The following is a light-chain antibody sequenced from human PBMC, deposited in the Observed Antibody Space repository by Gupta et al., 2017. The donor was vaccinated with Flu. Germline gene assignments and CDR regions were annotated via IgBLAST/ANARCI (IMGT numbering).Light chain of an antibody. Sequence: YEVTQVALGGLSPGQTASITCSGDKLGDKYVFWYQQKPGQSPVLVIYQDSKRPSGIPEQFYCSNSKTTANLTVSGTEAMDESDYYYQAWDSSTVVFGAGTKLNVL. CDR1: KLGDKY. J-gene: IGLJ2*01. V-gene: IGLV3-1*01. CDR2: QDS. CDR3: QAWDSSTVV.